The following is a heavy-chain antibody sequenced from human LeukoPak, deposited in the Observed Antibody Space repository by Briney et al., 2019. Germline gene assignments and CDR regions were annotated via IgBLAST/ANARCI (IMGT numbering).Heavy chain of an antibody. D-gene: IGHD3-10*01. J-gene: IGHJ6*02. CDR2: SSWNSVSI. Sequence: PGGSLRLSCAASGFTFDDYAMHWVRQAPGKGLEWVSGSSWNSVSIDYADSVKGRFTISRDNAKNSLYLQMSSLRAEDTAFYYCAKDTGSGVYYYGMDVWGQGTTVTVSS. CDR1: GFTFDDYA. CDR3: AKDTGSGVYYYGMDV. V-gene: IGHV3-9*01.